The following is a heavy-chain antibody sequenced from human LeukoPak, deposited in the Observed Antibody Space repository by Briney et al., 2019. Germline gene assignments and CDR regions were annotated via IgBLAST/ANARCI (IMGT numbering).Heavy chain of an antibody. CDR3: ARDRGSSWPWFDP. V-gene: IGHV4-30-4*07. Sequence: SQTLSLTCAVSGGSISSGGYSWSWIRQPPGKGLEWIGYIYYSGSTYYNPSLKSRVTISVDTSKNQFSLKLNSVTAADTAVYYCARDRGSSWPWFDPWGQGTLVTVSS. J-gene: IGHJ5*02. CDR1: GGSISSGGYS. CDR2: IYYSGST. D-gene: IGHD6-13*01.